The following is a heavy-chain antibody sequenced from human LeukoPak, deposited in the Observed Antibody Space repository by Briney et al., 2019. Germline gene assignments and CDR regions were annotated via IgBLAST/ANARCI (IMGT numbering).Heavy chain of an antibody. Sequence: GGSLRLSCAASGFTFDDYAMHWVRQAPGKGLEWDSGISWNSGSIGYADSVKGRFPISRDNAKNSLYLQMNSLRAEDTALYYCAGRVGATTFDYWGQGTLVTVSS. D-gene: IGHD1-26*01. CDR3: AGRVGATTFDY. J-gene: IGHJ4*02. V-gene: IGHV3-9*01. CDR1: GFTFDDYA. CDR2: ISWNSGSI.